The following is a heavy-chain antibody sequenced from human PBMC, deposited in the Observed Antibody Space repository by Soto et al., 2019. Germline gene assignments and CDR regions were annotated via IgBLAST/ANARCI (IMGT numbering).Heavy chain of an antibody. D-gene: IGHD2-15*01. CDR1: GGSISSGGYY. J-gene: IGHJ3*02. Sequence: SETLSLTCTVSGGSISSGGYYWSWIRQHPGKGLEWIGYIYYSGSTYYNPSLKSRVTISVDTSKNQFSLKLSHVTSADTAGHYCARARQYCSGGSCSIGDFDIWHQGTMITVSS. V-gene: IGHV4-31*03. CDR2: IYYSGST. CDR3: ARARQYCSGGSCSIGDFDI.